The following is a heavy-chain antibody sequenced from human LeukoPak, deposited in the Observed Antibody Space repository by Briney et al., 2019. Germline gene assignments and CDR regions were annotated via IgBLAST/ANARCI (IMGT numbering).Heavy chain of an antibody. J-gene: IGHJ6*02. CDR2: INPNGGGT. CDR3: ARELWFGETYYYYGMDV. V-gene: IGHV1-2*02. D-gene: IGHD3-10*01. Sequence: ASVKVSRKASLYTFTGYYMHWVRQAPGQGLAWMGWINPNGGGTNYAPKVQGGVTMTRDTSISTDYMELSRLRSDDTAVYYCARELWFGETYYYYGMDVWGQGTTVTVSS. CDR1: LYTFTGYY.